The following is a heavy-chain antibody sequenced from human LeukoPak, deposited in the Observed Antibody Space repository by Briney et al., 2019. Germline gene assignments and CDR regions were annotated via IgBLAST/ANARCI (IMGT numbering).Heavy chain of an antibody. V-gene: IGHV3-21*01. CDR2: ISSSSSYI. D-gene: IGHD6-19*01. CDR3: ARVLGVQESEYYFDY. CDR1: GFTFSSYS. Sequence: GGSLRLSCAASGFTFSSYSMNWVRQAPGKGLEWVSSISSSSSYIYYADSMKGRFTISRDNAKNSLYMQMNSLRAEDTAVYYCARVLGVQESEYYFDYWGQGTLITVS. J-gene: IGHJ4*02.